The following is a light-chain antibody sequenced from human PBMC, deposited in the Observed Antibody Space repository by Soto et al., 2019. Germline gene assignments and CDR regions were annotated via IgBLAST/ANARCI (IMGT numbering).Light chain of an antibody. CDR3: NQNDSSPYT. Sequence: EIGLTQSPGTLSLSPGERATLSCRASQSVSSSYLAWYQQKPGQAPRLLIYGASSRATGIPDRFSGSGSGTDFTLTISRLEPEDFAVYSCNQNDSSPYTFGQGTKLE. CDR1: QSVSSSY. V-gene: IGKV3-20*01. CDR2: GAS. J-gene: IGKJ2*01.